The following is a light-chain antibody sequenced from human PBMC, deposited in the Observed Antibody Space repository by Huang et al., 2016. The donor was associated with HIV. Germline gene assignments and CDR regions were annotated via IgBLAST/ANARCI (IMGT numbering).Light chain of an antibody. Sequence: EIVLTQSPGTLSFSPGERATLSCRASQSVSNSYLAWYHQKTGQAPRLLIYGASSRATDIPDRFSGRGSGTDCTLTISRLEPEDFAVYYCQQYGTSPLTFGPGTKVDIK. J-gene: IGKJ3*01. CDR2: GAS. V-gene: IGKV3-20*01. CDR1: QSVSNSY. CDR3: QQYGTSPLT.